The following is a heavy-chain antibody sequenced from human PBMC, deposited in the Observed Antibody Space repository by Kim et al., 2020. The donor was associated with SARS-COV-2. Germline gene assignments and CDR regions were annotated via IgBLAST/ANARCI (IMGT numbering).Heavy chain of an antibody. V-gene: IGHV4-39*01. Sequence: SETLSLTCTVSGGSISSSSYYWGWIRQPPGKGLEWIGSIYYSGSTYYNPSLKSRVTISVDTSKNQFSLKLSSVTAADTAVYYCARQCPTPRYYGSGSFDYWGQGTLVTVSS. J-gene: IGHJ4*02. CDR2: IYYSGST. CDR1: GGSISSSSYY. CDR3: ARQCPTPRYYGSGSFDY. D-gene: IGHD3-10*01.